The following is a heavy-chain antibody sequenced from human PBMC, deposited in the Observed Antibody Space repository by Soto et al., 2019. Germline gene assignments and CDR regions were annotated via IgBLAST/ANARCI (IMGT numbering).Heavy chain of an antibody. Sequence: GASGKVSCKASGYTFTSYDIYWVLQATGQGLEWMGWMNPNTGNSAYAQKFQGRVAVTSDTSINTVHMELNSLRSEDTAVYYCARRAETNGWNGFGADKYYFDFWGQGTLVTVSS. CDR1: GYTFTSYD. CDR2: MNPNTGNS. J-gene: IGHJ4*02. D-gene: IGHD1-1*01. V-gene: IGHV1-8*01. CDR3: ARRAETNGWNGFGADKYYFDF.